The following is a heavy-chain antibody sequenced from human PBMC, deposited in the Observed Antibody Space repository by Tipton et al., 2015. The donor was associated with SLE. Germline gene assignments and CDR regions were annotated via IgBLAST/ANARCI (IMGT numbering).Heavy chain of an antibody. CDR1: GFTFSSYA. Sequence: SLRLSCAASGFTFSSYAMSWVRQAPGKGLEWVSVIYSGGSTYYADSVKGRFTISRDNSKNTLYLQMNSLRAEDTAVYYCAKASPGDYPSPFDYCGQRTLVTFTS. J-gene: IGHJ4*02. V-gene: IGHV3-23*03. D-gene: IGHD4-17*01. CDR2: IYSGGST. CDR3: AKASPGDYPSPFDY.